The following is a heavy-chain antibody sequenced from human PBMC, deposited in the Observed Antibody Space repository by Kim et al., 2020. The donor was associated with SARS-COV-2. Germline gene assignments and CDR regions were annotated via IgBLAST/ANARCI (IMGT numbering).Heavy chain of an antibody. CDR2: ISNGDGSNI. J-gene: IGHJ4*02. V-gene: IGHV3-11*04. CDR1: GFSVTDYY. Sequence: GGSLRLSCAASGFSVTDYYMSWIRQAPGKGLEWLSYISNGDGSNIYYADSVKGRFTISRDNAKNSLYLQMNSLRAEDTAVYYCAKAGTTMGDYWGQGTLVTVSS. CDR3: AKAGTTMGDY. D-gene: IGHD1-1*01.